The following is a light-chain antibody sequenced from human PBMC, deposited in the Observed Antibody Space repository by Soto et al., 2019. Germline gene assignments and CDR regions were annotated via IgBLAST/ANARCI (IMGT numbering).Light chain of an antibody. CDR1: SSDVGGYNF. Sequence: QSALTQPASVSGSPGQSITISCTGTSSDVGGYNFVSWYQQHPGKAPRLIIYEDSSRPSGVSYRFSGSKSGNTASLTISGRQAADEADYYCSSYTLRNTLVLFGGGTKLTVL. V-gene: IGLV2-14*01. CDR2: EDS. CDR3: SSYTLRNTLVL. J-gene: IGLJ3*02.